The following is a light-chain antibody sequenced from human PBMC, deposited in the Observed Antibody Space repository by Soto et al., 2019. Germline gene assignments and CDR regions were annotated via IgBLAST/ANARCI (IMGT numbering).Light chain of an antibody. CDR3: AAWDDSLNAVI. J-gene: IGLJ2*01. CDR1: SSNIGSNT. Sequence: QAVVTQPPSVSGTPGQRVTISCSGSSSNIGSNTVNWYQQLPGTAPKLLLYSTNQRPSGVPDRFSGSKSGTSASLAISGLQSEDEADYYCAAWDDSLNAVIFGGGTKLTVL. CDR2: STN. V-gene: IGLV1-44*01.